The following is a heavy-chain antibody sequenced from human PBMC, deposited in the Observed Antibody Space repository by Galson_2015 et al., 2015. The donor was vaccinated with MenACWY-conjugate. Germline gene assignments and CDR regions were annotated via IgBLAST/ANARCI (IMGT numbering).Heavy chain of an antibody. CDR1: GYNFITYW. J-gene: IGHJ6*02. V-gene: IGHV5-51*01. Sequence: QSGAEVIKPGDSLKISCKASGYNFITYWIGWVRQVPGKGLEWVGLISPIDSKTRYSPAFEGRVTISADNSITTAYLQWNSLQASDTAMYYCARLPPGGRGMDVWGQGTTVTVSS. CDR3: ARLPPGGRGMDV. D-gene: IGHD1-26*01. CDR2: ISPIDSKT.